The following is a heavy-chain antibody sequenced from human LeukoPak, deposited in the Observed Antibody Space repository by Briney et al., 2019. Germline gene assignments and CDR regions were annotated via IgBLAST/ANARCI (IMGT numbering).Heavy chain of an antibody. CDR2: INPNSGGT. J-gene: IGHJ5*02. V-gene: IGHV1-2*02. Sequence: ASVKVSCKASGYTFTGYYMHWVRQAPGQGLEWMGWINPNSGGTNYAQKFQGRVTMTRDTSISTAYMELGRLRSDDTAVYYCARDGMDTKGLAYCGGDCYSWGQGTLVTVSS. CDR1: GYTFTGYY. D-gene: IGHD2-21*01. CDR3: ARDGMDTKGLAYCGGDCYS.